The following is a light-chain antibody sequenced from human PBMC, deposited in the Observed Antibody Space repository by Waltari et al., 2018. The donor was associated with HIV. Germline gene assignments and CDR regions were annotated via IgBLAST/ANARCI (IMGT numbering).Light chain of an antibody. Sequence: QSALTQPASVSGSPGQSITIPCIGTSSDVGGYNYVSWYQQHPGKAPKLMIYDVSNRPSGVSNRFSGSKSGNTASLTISGLQAEDEADYYCSSYTSSSTWVFGGGTKLTVL. V-gene: IGLV2-14*03. CDR1: SSDVGGYNY. J-gene: IGLJ3*02. CDR3: SSYTSSSTWV. CDR2: DVS.